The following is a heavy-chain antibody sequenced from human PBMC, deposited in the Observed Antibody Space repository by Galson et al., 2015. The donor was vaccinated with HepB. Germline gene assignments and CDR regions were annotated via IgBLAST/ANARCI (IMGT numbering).Heavy chain of an antibody. Sequence: SLRLSCAASASTFSNYWMTWVRQGPGKGLEWLATIKQDGSETSYVDSVRGRFTISRDNAKNSLFLQMNSLRAEDTAVYFCGRDFVAWTWWFDPWGQGTLVTVSS. D-gene: IGHD3/OR15-3a*01. CDR3: GRDFVAWTWWFDP. CDR2: IKQDGSET. V-gene: IGHV3-7*03. CDR1: ASTFSNYW. J-gene: IGHJ5*02.